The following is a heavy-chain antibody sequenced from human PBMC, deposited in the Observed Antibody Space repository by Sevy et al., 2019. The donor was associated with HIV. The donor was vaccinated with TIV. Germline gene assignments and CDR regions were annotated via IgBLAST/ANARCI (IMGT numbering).Heavy chain of an antibody. Sequence: GGSLRISCAASGFTFSSYCMSWVRQAPGKGLEWVANIKQDGCEKYYVDSVKGRFTISRDKAKNSLYLQMNSLRAEDTAVYYCARSLPKSTIFGVVMDYYYYYGMDVWGQGTTVTVSS. V-gene: IGHV3-7*01. CDR1: GFTFSSYC. CDR2: IKQDGCEK. CDR3: ARSLPKSTIFGVVMDYYYYYGMDV. J-gene: IGHJ6*02. D-gene: IGHD3-3*01.